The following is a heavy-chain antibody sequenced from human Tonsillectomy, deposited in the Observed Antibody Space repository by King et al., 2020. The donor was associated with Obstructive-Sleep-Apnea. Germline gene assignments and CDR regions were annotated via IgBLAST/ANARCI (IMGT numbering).Heavy chain of an antibody. Sequence: QLQESGPGLVKPSETLSLTCTVSGVSISSYYWSWIRPPPGTGLEWIGDNYYSGSTNYKPPLKSRVTISVEPPTNQFSLMLSSVRAADTAVYYGARSSGSYGVDYWGQGTLVTVSS. V-gene: IGHV4-59*08. D-gene: IGHD1-26*01. J-gene: IGHJ4*02. CDR1: GVSISSYY. CDR3: ARSSGSYGVDY. CDR2: NYYSGST.